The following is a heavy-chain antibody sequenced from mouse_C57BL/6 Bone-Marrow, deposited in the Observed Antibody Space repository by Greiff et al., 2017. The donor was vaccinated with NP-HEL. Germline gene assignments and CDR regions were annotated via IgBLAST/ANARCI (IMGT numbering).Heavy chain of an antibody. V-gene: IGHV3-6*01. Sequence: EVQLQQSGPGLVKPSQSLSLTCSVTGYSITSGYYWNWIRQFPGNKLEWMGYISYDGSNNYNPSLKNRISITRDTSQNQFFLKLNSVTTEDTATYYCARGEDYRLRRGWYFDVWGTGTTVTVSS. CDR2: ISYDGSN. J-gene: IGHJ1*03. CDR1: GYSITSGYY. D-gene: IGHD2-14*01. CDR3: ARGEDYRLRRGWYFDV.